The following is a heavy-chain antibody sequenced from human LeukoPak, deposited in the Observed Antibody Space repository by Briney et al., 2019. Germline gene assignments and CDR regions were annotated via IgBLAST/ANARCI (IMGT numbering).Heavy chain of an antibody. D-gene: IGHD5-18*01. CDR2: IIPIFGTA. Sequence: ASVKVSCKASGGTFSIYAISWVRQAPGQGLEWMGGIIPIFGTANYAQKFQGRVTITTDESTSTAYMELSSLRSEDTAVYYCARGYSYGPYYFDYWGQGTLVTVSS. J-gene: IGHJ4*02. CDR3: ARGYSYGPYYFDY. V-gene: IGHV1-69*05. CDR1: GGTFSIYA.